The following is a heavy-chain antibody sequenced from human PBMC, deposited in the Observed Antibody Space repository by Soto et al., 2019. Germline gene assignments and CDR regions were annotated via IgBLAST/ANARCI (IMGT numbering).Heavy chain of an antibody. CDR3: ARGPILTGYYYYGMDV. J-gene: IGHJ6*02. CDR2: MYYSVST. V-gene: IGHV4-39*07. D-gene: IGHD3-9*01. CDR1: GGSISSSSYS. Sequence: SETLSLTCIVSGGSISSSSYSWAWIRQPPGKGLEWIGTMYYSVSTYYNPSLKSRVTISVDRSKNQFSLKLSSVTAADTAVYYCARGPILTGYYYYGMDVWGQGTTVTVSS.